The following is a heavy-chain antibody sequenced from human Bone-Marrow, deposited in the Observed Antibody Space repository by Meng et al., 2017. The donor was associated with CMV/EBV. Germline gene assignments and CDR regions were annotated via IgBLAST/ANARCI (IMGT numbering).Heavy chain of an antibody. V-gene: IGHV3-49*04. CDR2: IRSKAYGGTT. J-gene: IGHJ4*02. Sequence: GESLKISCTASGFTFGDYAMSWVRQAPGKGLEWVGFIRSKAYGGTTEYAASVKGRFTISRDDSKSIAYLQMNSLKTEDTAVYYCISSRGWNYSYWGQGNLVTVSS. CDR3: ISSRGWNYSY. D-gene: IGHD1-7*01. CDR1: GFTFGDYA.